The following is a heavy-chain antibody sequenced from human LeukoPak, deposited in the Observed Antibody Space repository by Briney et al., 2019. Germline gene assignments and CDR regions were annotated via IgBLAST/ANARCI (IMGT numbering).Heavy chain of an antibody. V-gene: IGHV4-34*01. CDR1: GGSFSGYY. Sequence: PSETLSLTCAVYGGSFSGYYWSWIRQPPGKGLEWIGEINHSGSTNYNPSLKSRVTISVDTSKNQFSLKLSSVTAADTAVYYCARSTVFFGAFDYWGQGTLVTVSS. D-gene: IGHD1-26*01. CDR3: ARSTVFFGAFDY. CDR2: INHSGST. J-gene: IGHJ4*02.